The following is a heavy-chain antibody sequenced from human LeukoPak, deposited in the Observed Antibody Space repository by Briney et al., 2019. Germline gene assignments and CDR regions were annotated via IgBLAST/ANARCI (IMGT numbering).Heavy chain of an antibody. CDR1: GGSLSSYF. J-gene: IGHJ4*02. V-gene: IGHV4-4*07. CDR2: IYDSGTT. CDR3: ARKDGDY. Sequence: SETLSLTCTVSGGSLSSYFWSWMRQPAGKGLEWIGRIYDSGTTTYNPSLRSRVTMSVDTSKNQLYLNLRYVTAADTAVYYCARKDGDYWGQGTLVTVSS.